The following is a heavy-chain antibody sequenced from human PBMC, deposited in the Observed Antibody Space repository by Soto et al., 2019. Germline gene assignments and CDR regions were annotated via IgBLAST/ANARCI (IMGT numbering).Heavy chain of an antibody. CDR2: IGGRATSA. D-gene: IGHD3-22*01. V-gene: IGHV3-23*01. Sequence: VQLLESGGGLVQPGGSLRLSCAASGFMFSNYAMSWVRQAPGKGLEWVSGIGGRATSAYYADSVKGRFAISRDNSYNTLFLQLNSLRAEDTAVYYCAKSRYSDSSGDYYDFWGQGTLVTVSS. J-gene: IGHJ4*02. CDR1: GFMFSNYA. CDR3: AKSRYSDSSGDYYDF.